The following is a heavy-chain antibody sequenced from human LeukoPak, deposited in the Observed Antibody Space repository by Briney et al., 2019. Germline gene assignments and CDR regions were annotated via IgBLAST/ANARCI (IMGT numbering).Heavy chain of an antibody. CDR3: AKAARLGPSHFDY. V-gene: IGHV3-33*06. Sequence: GRSLRLSCAASGFTFTTYGMHWVRQAPGKGLEWVAVIWFDGNNKFYADSVEGRFTVSRDNSKNTLYLHMNSLRGEDTAVYYCAKAARLGPSHFDYWGRGTLVTVSS. J-gene: IGHJ4*02. D-gene: IGHD6-25*01. CDR2: IWFDGNNK. CDR1: GFTFTTYG.